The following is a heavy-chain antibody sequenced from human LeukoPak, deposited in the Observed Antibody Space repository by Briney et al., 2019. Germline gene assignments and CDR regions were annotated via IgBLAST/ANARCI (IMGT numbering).Heavy chain of an antibody. CDR2: ISSSGSTI. J-gene: IGHJ5*02. CDR3: ARDCSGGSCYSGGFDP. CDR1: GFTFSSYE. V-gene: IGHV3-48*03. Sequence: GGSLRLSCAASGFTFSSYEMNWVRQAPGTGLEWVSYISSSGSTIYYADSVKGRFTISRDNAKNSLYLQMNSLRAEDTAVYYCARDCSGGSCYSGGFDPWGQGTLVTVSS. D-gene: IGHD2-15*01.